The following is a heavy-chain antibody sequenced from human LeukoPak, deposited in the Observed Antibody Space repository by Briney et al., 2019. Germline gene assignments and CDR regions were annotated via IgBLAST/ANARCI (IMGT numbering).Heavy chain of an antibody. J-gene: IGHJ4*02. CDR3: ARDTVGSSTSFDY. CDR1: GFTFSSYA. D-gene: IGHD2-2*01. V-gene: IGHV3-30*04. Sequence: PGGSPRLSCAASGFTFSSYAMHWVRQAPGKGLEWVAVISYDGSNKYYADSVKGRFTISRDNSKNTLYLQMNSLRAEDTAVYYCARDTVGSSTSFDYWGQGTLVTVSS. CDR2: ISYDGSNK.